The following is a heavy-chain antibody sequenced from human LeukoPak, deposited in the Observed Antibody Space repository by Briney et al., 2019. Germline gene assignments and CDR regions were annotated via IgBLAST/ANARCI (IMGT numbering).Heavy chain of an antibody. J-gene: IGHJ6*03. CDR3: ARSRLGELSRQHYMDV. CDR2: IIPIFDPA. Sequence: GASVKVSCKASGATFSSYAISWVRQPPGQGLEWMGGIIPIFDPANYAEKFQGRGTITADKSTSTAYTELSSLISAETAVYYCARSRLGELSRQHYMDVWGKGTTVTVSS. D-gene: IGHD3-16*02. V-gene: IGHV1-69*06. CDR1: GATFSSYA.